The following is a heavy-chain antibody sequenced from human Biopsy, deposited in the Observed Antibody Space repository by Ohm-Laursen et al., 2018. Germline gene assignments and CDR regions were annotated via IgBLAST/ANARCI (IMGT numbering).Heavy chain of an antibody. CDR2: IFKDGNT. D-gene: IGHD6-19*01. CDR3: ARVGSGWAPFDK. J-gene: IGHJ4*02. CDR1: GYSISSDYR. V-gene: IGHV4-38-2*01. Sequence: SQTLSLTCVVSGYSISSDYRWGWIRQAPGKTLEWLGNIFKDGNTHYNPSLRGRLIISIDTSKNQFSLMMTSVSGADTAVYFCARVGSGWAPFDKWGPGTLVTVSS.